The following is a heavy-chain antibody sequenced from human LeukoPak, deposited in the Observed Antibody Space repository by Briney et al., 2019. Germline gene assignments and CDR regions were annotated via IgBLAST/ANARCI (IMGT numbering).Heavy chain of an antibody. CDR1: GFTFSIYS. V-gene: IGHV3-21*01. CDR2: LGRSISYI. Sequence: PGGSLRLSCAASGFTFSIYSMKWVRQAPGKGLEWVSFLGRSISYISYADSVKGRFTISRDNAKNSLYLQMNSLRTEDTAVYYCAREGYYSGLAVWGQGTTVPVSS. CDR3: AREGYYSGLAV. J-gene: IGHJ6*02.